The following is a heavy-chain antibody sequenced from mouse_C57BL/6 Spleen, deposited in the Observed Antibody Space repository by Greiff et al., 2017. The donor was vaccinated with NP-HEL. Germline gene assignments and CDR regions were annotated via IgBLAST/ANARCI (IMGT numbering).Heavy chain of an antibody. CDR1: GYSFTDYN. CDR2: INPNYGTT. CDR3: DETHGSSYDYFDY. D-gene: IGHD1-1*01. Sequence: EVKLVESGPELVKPGASVKISCKASGYSFTDYNMNWVKQSNGQSLEWIGVINPNYGTTSYNQKFKGKATLTVDQSSSTAYMQLNSLTSEDSAVYYCDETHGSSYDYFDYWGQGTTLTVSS. V-gene: IGHV1-39*01. J-gene: IGHJ2*01.